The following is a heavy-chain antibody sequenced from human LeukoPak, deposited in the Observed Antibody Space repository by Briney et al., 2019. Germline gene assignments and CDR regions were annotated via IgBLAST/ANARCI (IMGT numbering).Heavy chain of an antibody. CDR1: GGTFSGYY. CDR3: ARAAARGSGDGFYP. CDR2: INHSGST. V-gene: IGHV4-34*01. J-gene: IGHJ5*02. D-gene: IGHD1-26*01. Sequence: SETLSLTCAVYGGTFSGYYWSWIRQPPGKGLEWIGEINHSGSTNYNPSLKSRVSISVATSKNQFSLKLSSLSAGDTAVYYCARAAARGSGDGFYPWGQGTMVTVSS.